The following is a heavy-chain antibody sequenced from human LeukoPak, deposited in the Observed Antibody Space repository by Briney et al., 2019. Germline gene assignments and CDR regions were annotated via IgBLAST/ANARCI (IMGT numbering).Heavy chain of an antibody. CDR2: INGDGTST. D-gene: IGHD2-15*01. Sequence: GGSLRLSCAASGFTFSSYWMHWVRQAPGGGLVWVSRINGDGTSTSYADSVKGRFTISRDNAKNTLYLQMNSLRAEDTAVYYCARGTLEHCSGASCYPLDSWGQGTLVTVSS. V-gene: IGHV3-74*01. CDR3: ARGTLEHCSGASCYPLDS. CDR1: GFTFSSYW. J-gene: IGHJ5*01.